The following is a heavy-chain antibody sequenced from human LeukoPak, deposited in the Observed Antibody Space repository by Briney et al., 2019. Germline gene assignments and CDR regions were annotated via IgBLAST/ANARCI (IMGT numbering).Heavy chain of an antibody. Sequence: GGSLRLSCAASGFTFSSYWMSWVRQAPGKGLEWVANIKQDGSQKYYVDSVKGRFSISRDNAKNSLYLQMNSLKAEDTAIYYCAREVGTPQAFDIWGQGTMVTVSS. CDR3: AREVGTPQAFDI. CDR2: IKQDGSQK. J-gene: IGHJ3*02. V-gene: IGHV3-7*01. CDR1: GFTFSSYW. D-gene: IGHD1-26*01.